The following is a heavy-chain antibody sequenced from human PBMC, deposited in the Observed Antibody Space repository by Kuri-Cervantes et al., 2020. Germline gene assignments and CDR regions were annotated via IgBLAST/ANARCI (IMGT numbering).Heavy chain of an antibody. D-gene: IGHD3-22*01. V-gene: IGHV1-2*02. CDR2: INPNSGGT. CDR3: ARARFHYYDSSGYYSPFDY. Sequence: ASVKVSCKASGYTFTGYYMHWVRQAPGQGLEWMGWINPNSGGTNYAQKFQGRVTMTRDTSISTVYMELSRLISDDTAVYYCARARFHYYDSSGYYSPFDYWGQGTLVTVSS. J-gene: IGHJ4*02. CDR1: GYTFTGYY.